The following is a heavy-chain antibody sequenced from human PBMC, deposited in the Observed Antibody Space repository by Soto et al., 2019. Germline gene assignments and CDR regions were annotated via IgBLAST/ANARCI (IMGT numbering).Heavy chain of an antibody. CDR2: IYHSGST. Sequence: SETLSLTCAVSGGCISSSNWWSWVRQAPGKGLEWIGEIYHSGSTNYNPSLKSRVTISVDKSKNQFSLKLSSVTAADTAVYYCARVSGSYYYGMDVWGQGTTVT. J-gene: IGHJ6*02. D-gene: IGHD1-26*01. CDR1: GGCISSSNW. V-gene: IGHV4-4*02. CDR3: ARVSGSYYYGMDV.